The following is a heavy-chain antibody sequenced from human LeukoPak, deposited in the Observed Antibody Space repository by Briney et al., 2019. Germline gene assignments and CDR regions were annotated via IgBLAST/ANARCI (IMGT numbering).Heavy chain of an antibody. CDR2: IIPISGTT. V-gene: IGHV1-69*15. CDR1: GGTFTSYA. CDR3: ARKLRLGGNWFDP. Sequence: ASVKVSCKTSGGTFTSYAITWVRQAPGPGLEWIGKIIPISGTTNYAQKFQGRVTFTADESTGTAYMELSSLRSEDTALYYCARKLRLGGNWFDPWGQGTLVTVSS. J-gene: IGHJ5*02. D-gene: IGHD3-16*01.